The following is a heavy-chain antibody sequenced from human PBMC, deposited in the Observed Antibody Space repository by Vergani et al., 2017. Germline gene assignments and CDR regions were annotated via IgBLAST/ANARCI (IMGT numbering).Heavy chain of an antibody. Sequence: QVQLQESGPGLVKPSQPLSLTCTVSGGSISSGGYYWSWIRQHPGKGLEWIGYTYYSGSTYYNPSLKSRVTISVDTSKNQFSLKLSSVTAAATAVYYCAGALGLGYCSGGSCYSGGAFDIWGQGTMVTVSS. CDR2: TYYSGST. D-gene: IGHD2-15*01. J-gene: IGHJ3*02. CDR3: AGALGLGYCSGGSCYSGGAFDI. CDR1: GGSISSGGYY. V-gene: IGHV4-31*03.